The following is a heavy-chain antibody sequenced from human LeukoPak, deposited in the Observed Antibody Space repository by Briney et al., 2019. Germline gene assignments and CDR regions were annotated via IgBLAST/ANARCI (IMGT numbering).Heavy chain of an antibody. CDR2: IYYSGST. D-gene: IGHD3-22*01. Sequence: PSETLSLTCTVSGGSTSSYYWSWIRQPPGKGLEWIGYIYYSGSTNYNPSLKSRVTISVDTSKNQFSLKLSSVTAADTAVYYCARAPYDSGGYYDYYFDYWGQGTLVTVSS. CDR3: ARAPYDSGGYYDYYFDY. V-gene: IGHV4-59*08. CDR1: GGSTSSYY. J-gene: IGHJ4*02.